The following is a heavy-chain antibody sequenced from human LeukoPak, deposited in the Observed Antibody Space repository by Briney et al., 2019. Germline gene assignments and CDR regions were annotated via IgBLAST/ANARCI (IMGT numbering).Heavy chain of an antibody. CDR3: AREGYFDWHVGYYYYMDV. D-gene: IGHD3-9*01. CDR2: INPNSGGT. J-gene: IGHJ6*03. V-gene: IGHV1-2*02. CDR1: GYTFTGYY. Sequence: ASVKVSCKASGYTFTGYYMHWVRQAPGQGLEWMGWINPNSGGTNYAQKFQGRVTMTRDTSISTAYMELSRLRSDDTAVYYCAREGYFDWHVGYYYYMDVWGKGTTVTVSS.